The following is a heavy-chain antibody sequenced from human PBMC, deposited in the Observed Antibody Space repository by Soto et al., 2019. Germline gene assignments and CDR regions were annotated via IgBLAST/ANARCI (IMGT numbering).Heavy chain of an antibody. CDR3: ARGFYSSSWYVIDY. CDR1: GGSISSYY. V-gene: IGHV4-59*01. J-gene: IGHJ4*02. CDR2: IYYSGST. Sequence: PSETLSLTCTVSGGSISSYYWSWIRQPPGKGLEWIGYIYYSGSTNYNPSLKSRVTISVDTSKNQFSLKLSSVTAADTAVYYCARGFYSSSWYVIDYWGQGTLVTVSS. D-gene: IGHD6-13*01.